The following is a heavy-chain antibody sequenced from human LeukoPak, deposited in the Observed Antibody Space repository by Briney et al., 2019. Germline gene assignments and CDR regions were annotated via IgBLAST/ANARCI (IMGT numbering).Heavy chain of an antibody. J-gene: IGHJ4*02. Sequence: PGGSLRLSCVGSGFTFSSYCMHWVREAPGKGLEWVSSISSSSSYIYYADSVKGRFTISRDNAKNSLYLQMNSLRAEDTAVYYCARVSGPSPSDYWGQGTLVTVSS. V-gene: IGHV3-21*01. D-gene: IGHD1-26*01. CDR2: ISSSSSYI. CDR1: GFTFSSYC. CDR3: ARVSGPSPSDY.